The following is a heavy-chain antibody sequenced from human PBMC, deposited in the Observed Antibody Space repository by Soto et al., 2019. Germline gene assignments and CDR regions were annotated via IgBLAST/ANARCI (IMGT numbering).Heavy chain of an antibody. V-gene: IGHV3-23*01. D-gene: IGHD2-8*02. J-gene: IGHJ2*01. CDR3: AKVAPTTGTAREYWYFDL. CDR2: ISGSGGST. CDR1: GFTFSSYA. Sequence: GGSLRLSCAASGFTFSSYAMSWVRQAPGKGLEWVSAISGSGGSTYYADSVKGRFTISRDNSKNTLYLQMNSLRAEDTAVYYCAKVAPTTGTAREYWYFDLWGRGTLVTVSS.